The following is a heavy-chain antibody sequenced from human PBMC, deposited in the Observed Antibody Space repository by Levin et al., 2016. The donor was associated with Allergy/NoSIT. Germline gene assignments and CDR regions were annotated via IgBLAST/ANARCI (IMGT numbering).Heavy chain of an antibody. J-gene: IGHJ4*02. CDR1: GGSISSGGYY. CDR3: ARLGNPVYDDYDY. Sequence: SETLSLTCTVSGGSISSGGYYWSWIRQHPGKGLEWIGYIYYSGSTYYNPSLKSRVTISVDTSKNQFSLKLSSVTAADTAVYYCARLGNPVYDDYDYWGQGTLVTVSS. V-gene: IGHV4-31*03. D-gene: IGHD3-16*01. CDR2: IYYSGST.